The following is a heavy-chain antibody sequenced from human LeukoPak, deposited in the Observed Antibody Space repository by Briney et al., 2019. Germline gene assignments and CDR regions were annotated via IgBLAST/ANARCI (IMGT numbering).Heavy chain of an antibody. D-gene: IGHD2-21*02. J-gene: IGHJ4*02. CDR1: GFIFTSNR. Sequence: GGSLRLSCAASGFIFTSNRMNWVRQAPGKGLEWVANIKHDGSEQIYVDSVKGRFTISRDNAKDSVYLQMNSLRAEDTAVYYCARDGFSSAINFRGQGTLVTVSS. CDR3: ARDGFSSAINF. CDR2: IKHDGSEQ. V-gene: IGHV3-7*01.